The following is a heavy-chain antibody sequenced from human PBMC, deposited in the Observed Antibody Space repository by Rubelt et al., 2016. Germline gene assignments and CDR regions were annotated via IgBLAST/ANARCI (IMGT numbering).Heavy chain of an antibody. Sequence: QVRLVQSGSEVKKPGSSVKVSCKASGGTFSSYAISWVRQAPGQGLEWMGGTIPIFGTANYALQFQGRVTITAADSTSPAYMGLSSLRSEDTAVYYCARAGEQQPFDYWGQGTLVTVSS. D-gene: IGHD6-13*01. CDR2: TIPIFGTA. CDR3: ARAGEQQPFDY. J-gene: IGHJ4*02. V-gene: IGHV1-69*01. CDR1: GGTFSSYA.